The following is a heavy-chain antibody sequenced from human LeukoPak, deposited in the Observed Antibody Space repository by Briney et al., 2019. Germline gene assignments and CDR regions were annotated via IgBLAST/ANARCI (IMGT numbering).Heavy chain of an antibody. CDR1: GFTFSNAW. J-gene: IGHJ4*02. CDR2: IKSKTDGGTT. D-gene: IGHD4-17*01. V-gene: IGHV3-15*01. Sequence: PGGSLRLSCAASGFTFSNAWMSWVRQAPGKGLEWVGRIKSKTDGGTTDYAAPVKGRFTISRDDSKNTLYLQMNSLKTEDTAVYYCTTSLPIHDYGPKWGQGTLVTVSS. CDR3: TTSLPIHDYGPK.